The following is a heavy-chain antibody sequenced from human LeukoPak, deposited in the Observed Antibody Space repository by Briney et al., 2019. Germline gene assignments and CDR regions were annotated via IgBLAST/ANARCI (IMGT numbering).Heavy chain of an antibody. CDR3: ARVMGRWIQLWLSPYYFDY. CDR1: GGSIIFSNW. CDR2: INHSGST. V-gene: IGHV4-4*02. Sequence: SGTLSLTCAVSGGSIIFSNWWSWVRQPPGKGLEWIGEINHSGSTNYNPSLKSRVTISVDTSKNQFSLKLSSVTAADTAVYYCARVMGRWIQLWLSPYYFDYWGQGTLVTVSS. D-gene: IGHD5-18*01. J-gene: IGHJ4*02.